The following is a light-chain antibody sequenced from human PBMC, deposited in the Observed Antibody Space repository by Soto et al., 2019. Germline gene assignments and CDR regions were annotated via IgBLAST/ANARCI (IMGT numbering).Light chain of an antibody. J-gene: IGKJ4*01. Sequence: EIVLTQSPATRSLSPGERATLSGRDSQSVSSYLAWYQQKPGQAPRLLIYDASNRATGIPARFSGSGSGTDFTLTISSLEPEDFAVYYCQQRSNWLTFGGGTKVEIK. CDR2: DAS. V-gene: IGKV3-11*01. CDR1: QSVSSY. CDR3: QQRSNWLT.